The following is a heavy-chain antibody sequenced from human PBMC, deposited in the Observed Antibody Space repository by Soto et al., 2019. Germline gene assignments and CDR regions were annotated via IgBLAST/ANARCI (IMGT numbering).Heavy chain of an antibody. V-gene: IGHV3-7*01. CDR1: GFTFSTYW. CDR3: ARELSFDY. CDR2: IKEDGSEK. Sequence: PGGSLGLSCAASGFTFSTYWMSWVRQAPGKGLEWVANIKEDGSEKYYVDSVKGRFTISRDNARNSLYLQMNSLRAEDTAVYYCARELSFDYWGQGTLVTVSS. J-gene: IGHJ4*02.